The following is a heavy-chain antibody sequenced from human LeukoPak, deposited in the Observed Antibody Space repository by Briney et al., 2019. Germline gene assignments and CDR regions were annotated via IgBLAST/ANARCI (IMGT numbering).Heavy chain of an antibody. CDR2: ISSSSSYI. J-gene: IGHJ5*02. CDR3: ARESLYCSGGSCYPNWFDP. D-gene: IGHD2-15*01. CDR1: GFTFSSYS. V-gene: IGHV3-21*01. Sequence: PGGSLRLSCAASGFTFSSYSMNWVRQAPGKGLEWVSSISSSSSYIYYADSVKGRFTISRDNAKNSLYLQMNSLRAEDTAVYYCARESLYCSGGSCYPNWFDPWGQGTLVTVSS.